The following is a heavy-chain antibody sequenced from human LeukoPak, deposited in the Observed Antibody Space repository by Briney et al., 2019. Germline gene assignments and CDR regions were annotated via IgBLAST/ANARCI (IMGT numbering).Heavy chain of an antibody. CDR1: GFTFSSYS. V-gene: IGHV3-48*02. Sequence: PGGSLRLSCAASGFTFSSYSMNWVRQAPGKGLEWVSYISSSSSTIYYADSVKGRFTISRDNAKNSLYLQMNGLRDEDTAVYYCARGDEVGAIDFDYWGQGTLVTVSS. CDR3: ARGDEVGAIDFDY. CDR2: ISSSSSTI. J-gene: IGHJ4*02. D-gene: IGHD1-26*01.